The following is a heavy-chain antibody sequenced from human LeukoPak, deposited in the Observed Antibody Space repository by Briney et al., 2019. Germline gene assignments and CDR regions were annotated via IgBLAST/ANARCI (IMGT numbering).Heavy chain of an antibody. J-gene: IGHJ4*02. CDR1: GFTFYEYA. V-gene: IGHV3-9*01. D-gene: IGHD5-24*01. CDR2: IYWDGGRK. CDR3: AKGICHSDGSFDY. Sequence: GGSLRLSCAASGFTFYEYAMHWVRQAPGKGLEWVSGIYWDGGRKGYADSVKGRFTISRDNAKNFLYLQMNSLRAEDTALYYCAKGICHSDGSFDYWGQGTLVTVSS.